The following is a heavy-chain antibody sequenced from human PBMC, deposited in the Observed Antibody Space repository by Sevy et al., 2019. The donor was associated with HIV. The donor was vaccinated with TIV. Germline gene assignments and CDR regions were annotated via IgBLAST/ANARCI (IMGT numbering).Heavy chain of an antibody. CDR2: IWYDGSNK. Sequence: GGSLRLSCAASRFTFSTYGMHWVRQAPGKGLEWVAVIWYDGSNKYYADSVKGRFTISRDNSKNTLDLQMNSLRAEDTAVYYCARGGVMSGSYYYYYGMDVWGQGTTVTVSS. CDR3: ARGGVMSGSYYYYYGMDV. V-gene: IGHV3-33*01. D-gene: IGHD3-16*01. J-gene: IGHJ6*02. CDR1: RFTFSTYG.